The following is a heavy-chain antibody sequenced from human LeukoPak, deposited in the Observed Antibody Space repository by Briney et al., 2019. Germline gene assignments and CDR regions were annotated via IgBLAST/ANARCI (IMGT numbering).Heavy chain of an antibody. CDR2: ISGSGGST. Sequence: GGSLRLSCAASGFTFSSYAMSWVRQAPGKGLEWVSAISGSGGSTYYADSVKGRFTISRDNAKNSLYLQMNSLRAEDTAVYYCGRDGAKFWGGDSRPSDYGGQGPLVTVSS. D-gene: IGHD2-21*02. CDR3: GRDGAKFWGGDSRPSDY. J-gene: IGHJ4*02. V-gene: IGHV3-23*01. CDR1: GFTFSSYA.